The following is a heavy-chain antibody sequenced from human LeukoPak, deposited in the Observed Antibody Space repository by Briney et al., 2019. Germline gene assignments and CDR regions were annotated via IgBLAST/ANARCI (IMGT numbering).Heavy chain of an antibody. CDR3: ARDGEYYYDSSGYYWYYYYMDV. D-gene: IGHD3-22*01. CDR2: ISSSSSYI. J-gene: IGHJ6*03. CDR1: GFTFSSYS. V-gene: IGHV3-21*01. Sequence: GGSLRLSCAASGFTFSSYSMNWVRQAPGKGLEWVSSISSSSSYIYYADSVKGRFTISRDNAKNSLYLQMNSLRAEDTAVYYCARDGEYYYDSSGYYWYYYYMDVWGKGTTVTVSS.